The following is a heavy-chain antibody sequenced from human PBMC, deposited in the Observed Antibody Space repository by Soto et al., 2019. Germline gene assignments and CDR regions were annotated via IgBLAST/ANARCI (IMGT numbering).Heavy chain of an antibody. D-gene: IGHD3-16*01. CDR2: IYYSGST. V-gene: IGHV4-59*11. J-gene: IGHJ4*02. CDR1: DGSISSHC. CDR3: ARILPMITRYGPFDY. Sequence: LSVKCSVGDGSISSHCWSCIRQPPGKGLEWIGYIYYSGSTNYNPSLKSRVTISVDTSKNQFSLELSSVTAADTAVYYCARILPMITRYGPFDYWGQGTLVTVSS.